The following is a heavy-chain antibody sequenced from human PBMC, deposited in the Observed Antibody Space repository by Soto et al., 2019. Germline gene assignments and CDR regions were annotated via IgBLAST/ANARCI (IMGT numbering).Heavy chain of an antibody. Sequence: GASVKVSCKASGYPSTGYYMHWVRQAPGQGLEWMGWINPNSGGTNYAQKFQGWVTMTRDTSISTAYMELSRLRSDDTAVYYCARVFYNWTGFDPWGQGTLVTVSS. V-gene: IGHV1-2*04. D-gene: IGHD1-1*01. CDR3: ARVFYNWTGFDP. J-gene: IGHJ5*02. CDR2: INPNSGGT. CDR1: GYPSTGYY.